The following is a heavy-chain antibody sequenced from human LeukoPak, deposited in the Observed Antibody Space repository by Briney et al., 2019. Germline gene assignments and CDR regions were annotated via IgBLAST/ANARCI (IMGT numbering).Heavy chain of an antibody. V-gene: IGHV3-7*01. CDR2: IKQDGSEK. CDR1: GFTFSSYW. CDR3: ATAARRGIFDY. J-gene: IGHJ4*02. Sequence: GGSLRLSCAASGFTFSSYWMSWVRQAPGKGLEWVANIKQDGSEKYYVDSVKGRFTISRDNAKNSLYLQMNSLRAEDTAVYSCATAARRGIFDYWGQGTLVTVSS.